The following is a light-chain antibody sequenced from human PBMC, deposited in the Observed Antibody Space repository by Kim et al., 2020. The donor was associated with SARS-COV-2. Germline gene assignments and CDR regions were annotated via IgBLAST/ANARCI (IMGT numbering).Light chain of an antibody. J-gene: IGLJ1*01. V-gene: IGLV2-14*01. CDR3: SSYTSSSTYV. Sequence: QSVLTQPASVSGSPGQSITISCTGTSSDVGGYNYVSWYQQHTGKAPKLMIYDVSKRPSGVSNRFSGSKSGNTASLTISGLQAEDEADYYCSSYTSSSTYVFGTGTKVTVL. CDR1: SSDVGGYNY. CDR2: DVS.